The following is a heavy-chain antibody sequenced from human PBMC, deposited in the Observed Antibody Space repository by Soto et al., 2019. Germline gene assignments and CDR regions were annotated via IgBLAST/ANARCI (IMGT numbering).Heavy chain of an antibody. D-gene: IGHD6-13*01. CDR1: GGSISSSSYY. CDR3: ARHGTPYSSNWSDAFDI. J-gene: IGHJ3*02. CDR2: VYYSGNT. V-gene: IGHV4-39*01. Sequence: PSETLSLTCTVSGGSISSSSYYWGWIRQPPGKGLEWIGSVYYSGNTYYNPSLKSRVTISVDTSMNQFSLMLSSVTDADTAVYYCARHGTPYSSNWSDAFDIWGQGTKVTVSS.